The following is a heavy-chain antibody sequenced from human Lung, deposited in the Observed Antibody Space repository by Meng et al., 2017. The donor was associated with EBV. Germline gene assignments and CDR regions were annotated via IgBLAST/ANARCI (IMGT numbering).Heavy chain of an antibody. CDR2: IYYSGST. Sequence: AELKESGPGWVKPSQTPSLPCTVSGVSVDSGAYYWSWIRQRTGKGLEWIGYIYYSGSTFYTPSLKSRATLSVDTSKNQFSLKLNSVTAADTAVYYCARLRLVWMFDYWGQGALVTVSS. CDR3: ARLRLVWMFDY. D-gene: IGHD6-19*01. CDR1: GVSVDSGAYY. V-gene: IGHV4-31*03. J-gene: IGHJ4*02.